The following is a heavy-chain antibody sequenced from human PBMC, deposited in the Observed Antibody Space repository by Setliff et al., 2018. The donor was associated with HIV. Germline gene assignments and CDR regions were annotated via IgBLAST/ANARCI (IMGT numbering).Heavy chain of an antibody. J-gene: IGHJ6*03. Sequence: KTSETLSLTCTVSGGSISSYYWNWIRQPPGRGLEWIGFIYSSGSTNYNPSLKSRVTMSVDTSRNQFSLKLSSVTAADTAVYYCARVTDDYSRYFYYMDVWGKGTTVTSP. D-gene: IGHD4-4*01. CDR2: IYSSGST. CDR1: GGSISSYY. V-gene: IGHV4-59*01. CDR3: ARVTDDYSRYFYYMDV.